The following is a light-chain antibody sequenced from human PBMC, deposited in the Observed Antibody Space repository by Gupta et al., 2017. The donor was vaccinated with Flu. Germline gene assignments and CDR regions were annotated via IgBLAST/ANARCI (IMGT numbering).Light chain of an antibody. J-gene: IGKJ3*01. Sequence: GSLGERATINCKSSQSVLYTSNNKNYLAWYQQKPRQPPKLLIYWASTRESGVPDRFSGSGSGTDFTLTISGLQAEDVAVYYCQQYYGTRFTFGPGTKVDIK. V-gene: IGKV4-1*01. CDR3: QQYYGTRFT. CDR2: WAS. CDR1: QSVLYTSNNKNY.